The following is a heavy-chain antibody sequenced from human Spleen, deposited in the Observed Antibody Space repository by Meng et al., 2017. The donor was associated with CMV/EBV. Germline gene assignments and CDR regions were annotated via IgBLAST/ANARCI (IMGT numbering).Heavy chain of an antibody. D-gene: IGHD6-13*01. CDR3: ARVAAAYQHSGFDP. V-gene: IGHV4-59*01. CDR2: IYYSGST. CDR1: GGSISSYY. Sequence: SETLSLTCTVSGGSISSYYWSWIRQPPGKGLEWIGYIYYSGSTNYNPSLKSRVTISVDTSKNQFSLKLSSVTAADTAVYYCARVAAAYQHSGFDPWGQGTLVTVSS. J-gene: IGHJ5*02.